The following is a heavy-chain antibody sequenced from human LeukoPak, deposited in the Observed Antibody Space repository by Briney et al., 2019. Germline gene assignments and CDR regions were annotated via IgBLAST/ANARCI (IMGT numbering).Heavy chain of an antibody. J-gene: IGHJ4*02. V-gene: IGHV3-66*01. CDR1: GWTVSSSY. D-gene: IGHD2-2*01. Sequence: GGSLRLSCAASGWTVSSSYMSWVRQAPGKGLEWVSVIYSGGSASTYYSDSVQGRLSIARANSKNSLNLQMNSLRAEDTAVYYCAHRKATSWANDYWGQGTLVTVSS. CDR2: IYSGGSAST. CDR3: AHRKATSWANDY.